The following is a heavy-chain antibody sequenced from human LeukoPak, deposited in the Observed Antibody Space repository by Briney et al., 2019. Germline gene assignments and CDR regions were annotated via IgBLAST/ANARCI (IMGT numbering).Heavy chain of an antibody. CDR1: GGSISSGGYS. Sequence: SETLSLTCAVSGGSISSGGYSWSWIRQPPGKGLEWIGYIYHSGSTYYNPSLKSRVTISVDRSKNQFSLKLSSVTAADTAVYYCARGVVPAADDYYYYGMDVWGQGTTVTVSS. CDR3: ARGVVPAADDYYYYGMDV. J-gene: IGHJ6*02. D-gene: IGHD2-2*01. V-gene: IGHV4-30-2*01. CDR2: IYHSGST.